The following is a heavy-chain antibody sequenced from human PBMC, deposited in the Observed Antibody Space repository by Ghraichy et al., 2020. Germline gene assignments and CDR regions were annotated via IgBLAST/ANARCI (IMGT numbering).Heavy chain of an antibody. V-gene: IGHV4-30-4*01. CDR1: GLSISSGDYS. D-gene: IGHD3-3*01. CDR2: IYYSGNT. Sequence: SETLSLTCTVSGLSISSGDYSWGRIRQLSGKGLEWIGYIYYSGNTYYNPSPKRRVIISVDTSKNKFSLTLSSVTAPDTAVFYCARVHVIWSGSHLVLDVCVQGPPV. J-gene: IGHJ6*02. CDR3: ARVHVIWSGSHLVLDV.